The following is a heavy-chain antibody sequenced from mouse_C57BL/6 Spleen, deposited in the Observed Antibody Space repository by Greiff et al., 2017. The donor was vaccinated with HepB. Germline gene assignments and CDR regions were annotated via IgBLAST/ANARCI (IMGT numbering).Heavy chain of an antibody. Sequence: QVQLKESGAELVKPGASVKISCKASGYAFSSYWMNWVKQRPGKGLEWIGQIYPGDGDTNYNGKFKGKATLTADKSSSTAYMQLSSLTSEDSAVYFCAREDGSIGYYFDYWGQGTTLTVSS. CDR2: IYPGDGDT. V-gene: IGHV1-80*01. CDR1: GYAFSSYW. D-gene: IGHD1-1*01. CDR3: AREDGSIGYYFDY. J-gene: IGHJ2*01.